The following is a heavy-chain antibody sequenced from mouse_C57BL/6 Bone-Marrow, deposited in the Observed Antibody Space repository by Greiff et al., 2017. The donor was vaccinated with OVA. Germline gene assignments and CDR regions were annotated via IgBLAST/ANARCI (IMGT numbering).Heavy chain of an antibody. CDR2: INPGSGGT. CDR1: GYAFTNYL. J-gene: IGHJ3*01. D-gene: IGHD1-1*01. V-gene: IGHV1-54*01. CDR3: ARWGYYGSSYDWFAY. Sequence: QVQLQQSGAELVRPGTSVKVSCKASGYAFTNYLIEWVKQRPGQGLEWIGVINPGSGGTNYNEKFKGKATLTADKSSSTAYMQLSSLTSEDSAVYFCARWGYYGSSYDWFAYWGQGTLVTVSA.